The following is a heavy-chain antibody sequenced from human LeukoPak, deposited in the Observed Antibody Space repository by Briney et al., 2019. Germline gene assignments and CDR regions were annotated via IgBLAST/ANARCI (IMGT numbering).Heavy chain of an antibody. CDR2: ISSSSSYI. Sequence: GGSLRLSCVASGFTFSSYSMNWVRQAPGKGLECVSCISSSSSYIYYADSVKGRFTISRDNAKNSVYLQMNSLRAEDTAVYYCTRAVAAADFSPGYWGQGTLVTVSS. V-gene: IGHV3-21*01. D-gene: IGHD6-13*01. CDR3: TRAVAAADFSPGY. CDR1: GFTFSSYS. J-gene: IGHJ4*02.